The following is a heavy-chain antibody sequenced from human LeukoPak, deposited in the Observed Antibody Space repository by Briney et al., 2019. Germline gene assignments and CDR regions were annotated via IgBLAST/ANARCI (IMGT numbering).Heavy chain of an antibody. Sequence: ASVKVSCKASGYTFTSSGISWVRQAPGQGLEWMGWISAYNGNTNYAQKLQGRVTMTTDTSTSTAYMELRSLRSDDTAVYYCARGELMITFGGVIVAQFDYWGQGTLVTVSS. D-gene: IGHD3-16*02. CDR1: GYTFTSSG. J-gene: IGHJ4*02. CDR2: ISAYNGNT. V-gene: IGHV1-18*01. CDR3: ARGELMITFGGVIVAQFDY.